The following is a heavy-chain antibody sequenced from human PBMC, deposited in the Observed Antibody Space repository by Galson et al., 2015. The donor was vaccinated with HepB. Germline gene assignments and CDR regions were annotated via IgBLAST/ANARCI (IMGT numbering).Heavy chain of an antibody. D-gene: IGHD3-10*01. V-gene: IGHV6-1*01. CDR3: ARENAGWFDP. J-gene: IGHJ5*02. CDR2: TYYRSKWYN. Sequence: CAISGDSVSSNSAAWNWIRQSPSRGLEWLGRTYYRSKWYNDYAGSVKSRISINPDTSKNQLSLQLKSVTPEDTAVYYCARENAGWFDPWCQGTLVTVSS. CDR1: GDSVSSNSAA.